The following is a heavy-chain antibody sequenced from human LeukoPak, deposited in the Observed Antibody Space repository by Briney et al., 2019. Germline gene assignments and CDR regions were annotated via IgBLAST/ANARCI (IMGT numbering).Heavy chain of an antibody. CDR3: ARMVAAAGQDLDY. D-gene: IGHD6-13*01. J-gene: IGHJ4*02. Sequence: PGGSLRLSCAASGFTFSSYWMHWVRQGPGKGLVWVSRINSDGSSTRYADSVKGRFTISRDNAKNTLYLQMKSLRAEDTAVYYCARMVAAAGQDLDYWGLGTLVTVSS. CDR2: INSDGSST. CDR1: GFTFSSYW. V-gene: IGHV3-74*01.